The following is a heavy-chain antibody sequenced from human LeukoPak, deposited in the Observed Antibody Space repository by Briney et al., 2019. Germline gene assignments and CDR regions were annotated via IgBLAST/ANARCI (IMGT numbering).Heavy chain of an antibody. V-gene: IGHV1-69*05. CDR3: ARGSTSCYTACYYYYMDV. J-gene: IGHJ6*03. Sequence: GASVKVSCKASGGTFSSYAISWVRQAPGQGLEWMGGIIPIFGTANYAQKFQGRVTITTDESTSTAYVELSSLRSEDTAVYYCARGSTSCYTACYYYYMDVWGKGTTVTVSS. CDR2: IIPIFGTA. D-gene: IGHD2-2*02. CDR1: GGTFSSYA.